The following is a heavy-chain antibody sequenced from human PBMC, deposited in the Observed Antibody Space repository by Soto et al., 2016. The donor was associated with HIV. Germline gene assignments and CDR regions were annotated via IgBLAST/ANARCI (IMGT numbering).Heavy chain of an antibody. V-gene: IGHV1-8*02. J-gene: IGHJ4*02. D-gene: IGHD3-9*01. CDR2: MNPNSGDT. CDR1: GYTFISYD. CDR3: ARDPPDYDILTGRL. Sequence: QVQLVQSGAEVKKPGASVKVSCKASGYTFISYDINWVRQATGQGLEWMGWMNPNSGDTGYAQKFQGRVTMTRDTSISTAYMELSRLRSDDTAVYYCARDPPDYDILTGRLWGQGTLVTVSS.